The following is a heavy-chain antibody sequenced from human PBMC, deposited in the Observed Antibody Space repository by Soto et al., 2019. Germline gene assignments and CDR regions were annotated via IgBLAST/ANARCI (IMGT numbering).Heavy chain of an antibody. D-gene: IGHD3-9*01. CDR2: IHYSGST. J-gene: IGHJ4*02. CDR3: ARRMTGSYSDY. CDR1: GGAISSSSYR. Sequence: PSETLSLTCTVSGGAISSSSYRWGWIRQPPGKGLEWIGTIHYSGSTSYNPSLKSRVTISVDTSKNQFSLNLSSLTAADTAVYYCARRMTGSYSDYWGQGTLVTVSS. V-gene: IGHV4-39*01.